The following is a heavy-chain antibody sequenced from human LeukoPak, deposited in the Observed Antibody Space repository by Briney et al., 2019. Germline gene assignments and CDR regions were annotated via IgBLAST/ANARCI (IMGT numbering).Heavy chain of an antibody. J-gene: IGHJ4*02. D-gene: IGHD6-13*01. CDR3: AKDSSSWSGPLHFDY. V-gene: IGHV3-23*01. Sequence: PGGSLRLSCAASGITFSSYAVSWVRQAPGKGLEWVSAIVNRGGTTYYADSVKGRFTISRDNSKNTLYLQMNSLRAEDTAVYYCAKDSSSWSGPLHFDYWGQGTLVTVSS. CDR1: GITFSSYA. CDR2: IVNRGGTT.